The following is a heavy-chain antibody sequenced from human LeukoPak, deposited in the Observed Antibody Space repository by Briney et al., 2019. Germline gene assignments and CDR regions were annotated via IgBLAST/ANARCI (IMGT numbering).Heavy chain of an antibody. CDR2: ISGSGGST. CDR3: AKQTAIFGVVIDY. V-gene: IGHV3-23*01. Sequence: GGSLRLSCAASGFTFSSYAMSWVRQAPGKGLERVSAISGSGGSTYYADSVKGRFTISRDNSKNTLYLQMNSLRAEDTAVYYCAKQTAIFGVVIDYWGQGTLVTVSS. D-gene: IGHD3-3*01. J-gene: IGHJ4*02. CDR1: GFTFSSYA.